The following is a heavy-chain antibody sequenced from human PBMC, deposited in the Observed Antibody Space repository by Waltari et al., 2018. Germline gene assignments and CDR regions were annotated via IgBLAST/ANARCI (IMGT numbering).Heavy chain of an antibody. Sequence: QVLLVQSGAEVKKPGASVKVSCQLSGYILTEFSMHWVRQAPGKGLEWMGGYDPEDGETIYAEKFRGRVTITEDKSTDTAYMELTSLRSEDTAIYYCANSDYFDGSGYPLGVWGQGTLVTVSS. D-gene: IGHD3-22*01. CDR1: GYILTEFS. CDR2: YDPEDGET. V-gene: IGHV1-24*01. J-gene: IGHJ4*02. CDR3: ANSDYFDGSGYPLGV.